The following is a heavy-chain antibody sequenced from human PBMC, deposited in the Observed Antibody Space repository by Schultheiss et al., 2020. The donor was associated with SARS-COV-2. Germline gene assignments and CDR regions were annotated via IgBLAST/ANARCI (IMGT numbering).Heavy chain of an antibody. CDR3: ARRRYFDY. V-gene: IGHV3-23*01. CDR1: GFTFSSYS. CDR2: ISGSGGST. J-gene: IGHJ4*02. Sequence: GGSLRLSCAASGFTFSSYSMNWVRQAPGKGLEWVSTISGSGGSTYYADSVKGRFTISRDNSKNTLYLQMNSLRAEDTAVYYCARRRYFDYWGQGTLVTVSS.